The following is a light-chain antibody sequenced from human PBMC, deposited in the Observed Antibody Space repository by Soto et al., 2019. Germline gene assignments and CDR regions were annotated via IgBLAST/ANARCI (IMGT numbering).Light chain of an antibody. CDR1: QSISSW. CDR2: KAS. Sequence: DIQMTQSAATLSASFGDRVTITCRASQSISSWLAWYQQKPGKAPKLLIYKASSLESGVPSRFSGSGYGTEFNLTISSLQTDDFATYYCQQYNSYSWTFGQGTKVDIK. V-gene: IGKV1-5*03. J-gene: IGKJ1*01. CDR3: QQYNSYSWT.